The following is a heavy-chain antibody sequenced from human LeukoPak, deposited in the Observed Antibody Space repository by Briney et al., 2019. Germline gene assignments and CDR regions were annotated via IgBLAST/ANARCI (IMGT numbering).Heavy chain of an antibody. CDR2: IHPNNGAT. V-gene: IGHV1-2*02. J-gene: IGHJ4*02. CDR1: GYTFTGSGWY. Sequence: ASVKVSCKASGYTFTGSGWYLYWLRQAPGQGLECVGWIHPNNGATPYAQKFQGRVAMTTDTSISTAYMELSRLRPGDTAMYYCARDGPAQMVDFDYWGQGTLVTVSS. CDR3: ARDGPAQMVDFDY. D-gene: IGHD3-10*01.